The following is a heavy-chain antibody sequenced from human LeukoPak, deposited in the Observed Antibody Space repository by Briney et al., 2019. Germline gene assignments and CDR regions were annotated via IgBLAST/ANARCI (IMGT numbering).Heavy chain of an antibody. D-gene: IGHD5-18*01. CDR1: GFTFDDYA. CDR3: AKSSKPLWLLNWFDP. J-gene: IGHJ5*02. V-gene: IGHV3-9*01. Sequence: PGGSLRLSCAASGFTFDDYAMPWVRQAPGKGLEWVSGISWNSGSIGYADSVKGRFTISRDNAKNSLYLQMNSLRAEDTALYYCAKSSKPLWLLNWFDPWGQGTLVTVSS. CDR2: ISWNSGSI.